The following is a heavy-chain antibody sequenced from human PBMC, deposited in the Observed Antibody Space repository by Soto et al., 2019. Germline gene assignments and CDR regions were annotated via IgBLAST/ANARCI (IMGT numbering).Heavy chain of an antibody. CDR1: GFTFSSYS. CDR3: ARRGYGDYADY. V-gene: IGHV3-21*01. Sequence: GESLRLSCAASGFTFSSYSMNWVRQAPGKGLEWVSSISSSSSYIYYADSVKGRFTISRDNAKNSLYLQMNSLRAEDTAVYYCARRGYGDYADYWGQGTLVTVSS. CDR2: ISSSSSYI. D-gene: IGHD4-17*01. J-gene: IGHJ4*02.